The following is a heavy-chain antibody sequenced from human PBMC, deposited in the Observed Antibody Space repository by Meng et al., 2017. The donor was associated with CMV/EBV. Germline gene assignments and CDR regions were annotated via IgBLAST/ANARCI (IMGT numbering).Heavy chain of an antibody. CDR2: INHSGST. V-gene: IGHV4-34*01. J-gene: IGHJ4*02. CDR3: TRGSKVAVAGTFVDY. D-gene: IGHD6-19*01. Sequence: SETLSLTCAVYGGSFSGYYWSWIRQPPGKGLEWIGEINHSGSTNYNPSLKSRVTISVDTSKNQFSLKLSSVTAADTAVYYCTRGSKVAVAGTFVDYWDQGTLVTVSS. CDR1: GGSFSGYY.